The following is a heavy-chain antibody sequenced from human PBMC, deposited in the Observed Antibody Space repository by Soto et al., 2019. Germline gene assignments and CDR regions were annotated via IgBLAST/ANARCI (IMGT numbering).Heavy chain of an antibody. CDR1: GGSISSSSYY. CDR2: IYYSGST. CDR3: ARLTGMTTVTKIDY. Sequence: QLQLQELGPGLVKPSETLSLTCTVSGGSISSSSYYWGWIRQPPGKGLEWIGSIYYSGSTYYNPSLKSRVTKSVDTSKNQFSLKLSSVTAADTAVYYCARLTGMTTVTKIDYWGQGTLVTVSS. J-gene: IGHJ4*02. D-gene: IGHD4-17*01. V-gene: IGHV4-39*01.